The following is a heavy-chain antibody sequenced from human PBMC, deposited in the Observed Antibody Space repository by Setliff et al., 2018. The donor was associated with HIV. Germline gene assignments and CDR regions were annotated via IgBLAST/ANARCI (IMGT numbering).Heavy chain of an antibody. CDR1: DFTFSDYG. D-gene: IGHD6-19*01. CDR3: ATEGGSSGHAGYFDN. CDR2: IDSDGITT. V-gene: IGHV3-74*03. J-gene: IGHJ4*02. Sequence: GGSLRLSCVGSDFTFSDYGIHWVRQAPGKGLVWVSRIDSDGITTYADSVEGRFTISRDNADNTLYLQMSGLRAEDTAVHYCATEGGSSGHAGYFDNWGQGTQVTVSS.